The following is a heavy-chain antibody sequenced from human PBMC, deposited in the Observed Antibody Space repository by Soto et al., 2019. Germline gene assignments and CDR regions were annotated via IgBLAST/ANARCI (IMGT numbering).Heavy chain of an antibody. CDR2: INWNSGSI. D-gene: IGHD6-13*01. CDR1: GFTFDDYA. V-gene: IGHV3-9*01. CDR3: VKDESINWYSGHFRH. J-gene: IGHJ1*01. Sequence: GGSLRLSCAASGFTFDDYAMHWVRQVPGKGLEWVSGINWNSGSIGYGDSVKGRFAISRDNAKNSLHLQMNSLSAEDTAFYYCVKDESINWYSGHFRHWGQGTLVTV.